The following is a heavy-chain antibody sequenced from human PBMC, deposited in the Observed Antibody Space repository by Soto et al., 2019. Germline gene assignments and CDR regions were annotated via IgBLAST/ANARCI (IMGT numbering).Heavy chain of an antibody. D-gene: IGHD3-16*01. V-gene: IGHV3-23*01. CDR2: ISGSGGRS. CDR3: AKAYFVWSSEQPYYFDY. J-gene: IGHJ4*02. Sequence: EVQLLDSGGGLVQPGGSLRLSCAASGFTFSNYAMTWVRQGPGKGLEWVSGISGSGGRSYYADSVKGRFTIPRDNSKGKLFLTIDMLRAEDTAVYYRAKAYFVWSSEQPYYFDYWGQGTLVTVSS. CDR1: GFTFSNYA.